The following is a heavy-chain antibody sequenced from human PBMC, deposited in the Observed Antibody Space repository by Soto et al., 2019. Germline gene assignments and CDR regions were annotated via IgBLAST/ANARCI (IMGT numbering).Heavy chain of an antibody. D-gene: IGHD2-2*01. CDR1: GDSVSSNSAA. CDR3: ARGGDDCSSTSCYLHNYYGMDV. CDR2: TYYRSKWYN. J-gene: IGHJ6*02. V-gene: IGHV6-1*01. Sequence: SPTLSLTCAISGDSVSSNSAAWNWIRQSPSRGLEWLGRTYYRSKWYNDYAVSVKSRITINPDTSKNQFSLQLNSVTPEDTAVYYFARGGDDCSSTSCYLHNYYGMDVWGQGTTVTVS.